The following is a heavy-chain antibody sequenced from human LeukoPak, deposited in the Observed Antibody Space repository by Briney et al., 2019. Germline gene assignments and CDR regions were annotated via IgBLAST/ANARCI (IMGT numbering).Heavy chain of an antibody. J-gene: IGHJ3*02. CDR1: GFSLTTGGVG. CDR2: IYWDDDE. V-gene: IGHV2-5*02. D-gene: IGHD3-16*01. CDR3: ARRNMMIIPNAFDI. Sequence: SGPTLVNPTQALTLTCTFSGFSLTTGGVGVGWIRQPPGKALEWLALIYWDDDERYSPSLKSRLTITKDTSKNQVVLTMTNMDPVDTATYYCARRNMMIIPNAFDIWGQGTMVTVSS.